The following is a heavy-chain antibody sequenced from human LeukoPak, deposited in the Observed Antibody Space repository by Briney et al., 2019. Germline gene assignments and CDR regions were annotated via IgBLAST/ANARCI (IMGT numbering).Heavy chain of an antibody. Sequence: GASVKVSCTASGYPFNVYAIHWMRQAPGRGFKWMGWTNIYTGHPTYAQDFTGRFVFSLDTSVNTAYLQISSLKAEDTAVYYCARDRAFYYDSSIYNFGDKGRSPSWFDPWGQGTLVTVSS. CDR3: ARDRAFYYDSSIYNFGDKGRSPSWFDP. J-gene: IGHJ5*02. CDR2: TNIYTGHP. D-gene: IGHD3-22*01. CDR1: GYPFNVYA. V-gene: IGHV7-4-1*02.